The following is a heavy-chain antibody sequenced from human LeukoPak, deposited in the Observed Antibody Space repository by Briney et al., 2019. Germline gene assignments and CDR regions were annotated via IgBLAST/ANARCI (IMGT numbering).Heavy chain of an antibody. Sequence: GGSLRLSCAASGFTFSSYWMSWVRQAPGKGLEWVSLIYSAGDTFYSDSVRGRFTISRDNSKNTLYLQMNSLRAEDTAFYYCARDSSSFPNYFDLWGQGTLVTVSS. CDR1: GFTFSSYW. V-gene: IGHV3-53*01. CDR2: IYSAGDT. J-gene: IGHJ4*02. D-gene: IGHD2/OR15-2a*01. CDR3: ARDSSSFPNYFDL.